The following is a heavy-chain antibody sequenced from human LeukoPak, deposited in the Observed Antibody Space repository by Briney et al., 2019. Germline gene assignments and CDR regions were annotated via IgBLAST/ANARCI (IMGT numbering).Heavy chain of an antibody. CDR3: ARGGISLGNDY. CDR2: ISYDGSNK. V-gene: IGHV3-30-3*01. D-gene: IGHD3-10*01. J-gene: IGHJ4*02. CDR1: GFTFNNYA. Sequence: AGGSLRLSCAASGFTFNNYAMNWVRQAPGKGLEWVAVISYDGSNKYYADSVKGRFTISRDNSKNTLYLQMNSLRAEDTAVYYCARGGISLGNDYWGQGTLVTVSS.